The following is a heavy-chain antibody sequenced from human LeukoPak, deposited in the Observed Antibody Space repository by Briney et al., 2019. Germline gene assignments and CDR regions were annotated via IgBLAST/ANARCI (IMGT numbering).Heavy chain of an antibody. J-gene: IGHJ5*02. CDR1: GFTFSSYA. D-gene: IGHD2-15*01. Sequence: SGGSLRLSCAASGFTFSSYAMSWVRQAPGKGLEWVSAISGSGGSTYYADSVKGRFTISRDNSKNTLYLQMNSLRAEDTAVYYCAKVNGYCSGGSCPGWFDPWGQGTLVTVSS. CDR3: AKVNGYCSGGSCPGWFDP. CDR2: ISGSGGST. V-gene: IGHV3-23*01.